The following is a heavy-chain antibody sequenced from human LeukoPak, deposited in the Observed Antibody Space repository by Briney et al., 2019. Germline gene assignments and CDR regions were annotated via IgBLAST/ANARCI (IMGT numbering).Heavy chain of an antibody. V-gene: IGHV1-18*01. CDR2: ISAYNGNT. Sequence: ASVKVSCKASGYTFTSYGISWVRQAPGQGLEWMGWISAYNGNTNYAQKLQGRVTMTTDTSTSTAYMELRSLRSDDTAVYYCARINYYDSSGYYKGWFDPWGQGTLVTVSS. CDR1: GYTFTSYG. D-gene: IGHD3-22*01. J-gene: IGHJ5*02. CDR3: ARINYYDSSGYYKGWFDP.